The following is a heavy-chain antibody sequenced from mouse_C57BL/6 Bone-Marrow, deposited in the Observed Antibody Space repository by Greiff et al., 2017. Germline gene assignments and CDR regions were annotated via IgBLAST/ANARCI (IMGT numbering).Heavy chain of an antibody. CDR1: GFSFNTYA. V-gene: IGHV10-1*01. CDR2: IRSKSNNYAT. J-gene: IGHJ2*01. D-gene: IGHD1-1*02. CDR3: VRQGLFYFDY. Sequence: EVQLVESGGGLVQPKGSLKLSCAASGFSFNTYAMNWVRQAPGKGLEWVARIRSKSNNYATYYADSVKDRFTIPRDDSESMLYLQMNNLKTEDTAMYYCVRQGLFYFDYWGQGTTLTVSS.